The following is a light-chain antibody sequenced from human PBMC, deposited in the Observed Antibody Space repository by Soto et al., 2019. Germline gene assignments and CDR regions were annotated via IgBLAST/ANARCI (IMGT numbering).Light chain of an antibody. CDR3: QQYNNWPIT. Sequence: EIVMTQSPATLSVSPGARATLSCRARQSVSRNLAWYQQKPGQAPRLLIYDASTRATGTPARFSGSGSGTKFTLSISSLQSEDFAVYYCQQYNNWPITFGQGTRLEIK. CDR2: DAS. J-gene: IGKJ5*01. CDR1: QSVSRN. V-gene: IGKV3D-15*01.